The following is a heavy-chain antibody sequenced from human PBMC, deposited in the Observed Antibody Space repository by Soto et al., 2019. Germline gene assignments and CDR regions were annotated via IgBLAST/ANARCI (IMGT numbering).Heavy chain of an antibody. J-gene: IGHJ6*02. V-gene: IGHV3-30-3*01. CDR2: ISYDGSNK. CDR1: GFTFSSYA. CDR3: ARDLASYSSSYYRGYYFYYYGMDV. Sequence: GGSLRLSCAASGFTFSSYAMHWVRQAPGKGLEWVAVISYDGSNKYYADSVKGRFTISRDNSKNTLYLQMNSLRAEDTAVYYCARDLASYSSSYYRGYYFYYYGMDVWGQGTTVTVSS. D-gene: IGHD6-13*01.